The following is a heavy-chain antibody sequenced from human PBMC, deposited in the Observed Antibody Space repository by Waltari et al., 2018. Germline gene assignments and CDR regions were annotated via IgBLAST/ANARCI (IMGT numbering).Heavy chain of an antibody. D-gene: IGHD3-22*01. CDR2: IIPIFGTA. CDR3: AREVSAYYYDSSGGGSDPPV. Sequence: QVQLVQSGAEVKKPGSSVKVSCKASGGTFSSYAIRWVRQAPGQGLGWMGGIIPIFGTANYAQKFQGRVTITADESTSTAYMELSSLRSEDTAVYYCAREVSAYYYDSSGGGSDPPVWGQGTTVTVSS. V-gene: IGHV1-69*01. CDR1: GGTFSSYA. J-gene: IGHJ6*02.